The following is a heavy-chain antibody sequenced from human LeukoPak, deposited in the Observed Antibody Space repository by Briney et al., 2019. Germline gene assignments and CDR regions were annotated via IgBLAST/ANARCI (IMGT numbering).Heavy chain of an antibody. Sequence: SETLSLTCTVSGGSISSYYWSWIRQPAGKGLEWIGRIHTSGSTNYNPSLKSRVTMSEDTSKNQFSLKLSSVSAADTAVYYCARDRYYYDSSGYYTWFDPWGQGTLVTVSS. CDR1: GGSISSYY. D-gene: IGHD3-22*01. V-gene: IGHV4-4*07. J-gene: IGHJ5*02. CDR3: ARDRYYYDSSGYYTWFDP. CDR2: IHTSGST.